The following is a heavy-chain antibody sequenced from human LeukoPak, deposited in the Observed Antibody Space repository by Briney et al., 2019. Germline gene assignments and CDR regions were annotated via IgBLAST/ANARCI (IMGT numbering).Heavy chain of an antibody. Sequence: SETLSLTCTVSGYSISSGFYWGWIRQPPGKGLEWIGSISHSGSTTYNPSLKSRVTMSVDTSKNQFSLKLSSVTAADTAVYYCARGQTSYEYYYYMDVWGKGTTVTISS. CDR3: ARGQTSYEYYYYMDV. CDR1: GYSISSGFY. D-gene: IGHD4-11*01. V-gene: IGHV4-38-2*02. CDR2: ISHSGST. J-gene: IGHJ6*03.